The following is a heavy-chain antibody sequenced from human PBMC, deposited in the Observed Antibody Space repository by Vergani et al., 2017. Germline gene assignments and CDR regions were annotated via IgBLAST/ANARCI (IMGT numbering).Heavy chain of an antibody. V-gene: IGHV3-11*04. CDR3: ARDLGGSSRAVYQLLYYYYGMDV. J-gene: IGHJ6*02. CDR1: GFTFSDYY. Sequence: QVQLVESGGGLVKPGGSLRLSCAASGFTFSDYYMSWIRQAPGKGLAWVSYISSSGSTIYYADSVKGRFTISRDNAKNSLYLQMNSLRAEDTAVYYCARDLGGSSRAVYQLLYYYYGMDVWGQGTTVTVSS. D-gene: IGHD2-2*01. CDR2: ISSSGSTI.